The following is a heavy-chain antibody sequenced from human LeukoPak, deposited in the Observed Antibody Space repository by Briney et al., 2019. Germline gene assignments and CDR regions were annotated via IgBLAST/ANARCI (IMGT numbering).Heavy chain of an antibody. D-gene: IGHD5-18*01. Sequence: PGGSLRLSCAASGFTFSSYGMHWVRQAPGKGLEWVAFIRYDGSNKYYADSVKGRVTISRDNSKNTLYLQMNSLRAEDTAVYYCAKQGGYPYANYYYYMDVWGKGTTVTVSS. V-gene: IGHV3-30*02. CDR3: AKQGGYPYANYYYYMDV. CDR1: GFTFSSYG. J-gene: IGHJ6*03. CDR2: IRYDGSNK.